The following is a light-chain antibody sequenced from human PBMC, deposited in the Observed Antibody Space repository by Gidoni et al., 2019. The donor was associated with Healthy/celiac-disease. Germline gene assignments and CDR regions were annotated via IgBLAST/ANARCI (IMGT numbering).Light chain of an antibody. J-gene: IGKJ2*03. V-gene: IGKV3-20*01. CDR3: QQYGSSPYS. Sequence: IVLTQSPGTLSLSPGERAILSCRASQSVSSSYFAWYQQTPGQAPRLLIYGASSRATGIPDRFSGSGSGTDFTITISRLEHEDFAVYYCQQYGSSPYSFGQXTKLEIK. CDR2: GAS. CDR1: QSVSSSY.